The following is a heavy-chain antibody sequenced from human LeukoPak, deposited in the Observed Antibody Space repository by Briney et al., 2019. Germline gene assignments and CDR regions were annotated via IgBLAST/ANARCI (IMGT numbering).Heavy chain of an antibody. CDR3: ARGYCSSTSCYPPDY. D-gene: IGHD2-2*01. J-gene: IGHJ4*02. CDR2: IIPIFGTA. CDR1: GGTFSSYA. Sequence: SVKVSCKASGGTFSSYAISWVRQAPGQGLEWMGGIIPIFGTANYAQKFQGRVTITADESTSKAYMELSSLRSEDTAVYYCARGYCSSTSCYPPDYWGQGTLVTVSS. V-gene: IGHV1-69*13.